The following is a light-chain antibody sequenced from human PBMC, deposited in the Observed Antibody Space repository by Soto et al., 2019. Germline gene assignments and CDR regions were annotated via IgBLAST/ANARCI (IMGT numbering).Light chain of an antibody. Sequence: QLVLTQSSSASASLGSSVKLTCTLSSGHSSYIIARHQQQPGKAPRYLMKLEGSGSYNKGSGVPDRFSGSSSGADRYLTISNLQFEDEADYYCETWDSNTLVFGGGTKVTVL. CDR1: SGHSSYI. V-gene: IGLV4-60*02. CDR3: ETWDSNTLV. CDR2: LEGSGSY. J-gene: IGLJ2*01.